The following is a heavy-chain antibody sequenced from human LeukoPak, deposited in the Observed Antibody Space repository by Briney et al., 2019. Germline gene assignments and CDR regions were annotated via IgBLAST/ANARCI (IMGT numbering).Heavy chain of an antibody. Sequence: GGSLRLSCAASGFTFSTYALHWVRQAPGKGLEWVAVLSYDGSNKYYADSVKGRFTISRDNSKNTLYLQMNRLKSDDTAVYYCERGDSLMVSAIEFDYWGQGTLVTVSS. CDR3: ERGDSLMVSAIEFDY. V-gene: IGHV3-30*04. CDR1: GFTFSTYA. CDR2: LSYDGSNK. D-gene: IGHD2-8*01. J-gene: IGHJ4*02.